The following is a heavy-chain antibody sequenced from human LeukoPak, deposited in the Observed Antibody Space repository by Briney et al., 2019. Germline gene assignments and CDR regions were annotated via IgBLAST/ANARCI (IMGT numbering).Heavy chain of an antibody. CDR1: GYTFNTYG. Sequence: ASVRVSCRTSGYTFNTYGVTWVRQAPGQGFEWMGWISASIGITNYAPKLQGRLNMTTDTSTSTAYMELKSLTSDDTAVYFCARGSSYTSSWHEDYWGQGTLVIVSS. CDR3: ARGSSYTSSWHEDY. CDR2: ISASIGIT. J-gene: IGHJ4*02. D-gene: IGHD6-13*01. V-gene: IGHV1-18*01.